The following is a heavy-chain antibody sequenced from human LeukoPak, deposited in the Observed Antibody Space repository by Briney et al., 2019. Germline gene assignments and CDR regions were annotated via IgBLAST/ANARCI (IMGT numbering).Heavy chain of an antibody. J-gene: IGHJ5*02. CDR3: ARSGLRNFDWSDSANRFDP. CDR2: ISAYNDNT. Sequence: ASVKVSCKASGGTFSSYAISWVRQAPGQGLEWMGWISAYNDNTNYAQKLQGRVTMTTDTSTSTAYMELRSLRSDDTAVYYCARSGLRNFDWSDSANRFDPWGQGTLVTVSS. CDR1: GGTFSSYA. D-gene: IGHD3-9*01. V-gene: IGHV1-18*01.